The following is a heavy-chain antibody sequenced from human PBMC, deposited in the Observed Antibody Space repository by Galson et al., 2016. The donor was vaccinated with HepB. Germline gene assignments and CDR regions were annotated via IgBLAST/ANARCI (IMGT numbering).Heavy chain of an antibody. J-gene: IGHJ4*02. D-gene: IGHD2-2*02. CDR1: GYNFNDYW. CDR3: VKYRRPYRPGLDFDY. Sequence: QSGAEVKKPGESLKISCKGSGYNFNDYWIAWVRQVPGKGLDCLGAIVPGYSYPKYLPSSEGQVTISVDKSISTAYLQWSSLRTSDSAMYYCVKYRRPYRPGLDFDYWGQGTLVTVSS. V-gene: IGHV5-51*01. CDR2: IVPGYSYP.